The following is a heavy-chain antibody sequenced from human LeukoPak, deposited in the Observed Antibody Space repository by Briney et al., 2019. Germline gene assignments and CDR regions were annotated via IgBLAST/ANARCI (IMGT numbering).Heavy chain of an antibody. Sequence: GGSLRLSCAASGFTFATYGMSWVRQAPGKGLEWVSTILTSDPTTYYADSVKGRFTVSRDNSKNTLYLQMNSLRVEDTAIYYCAKCDTLRYFDWLNDFWGQGTLVTVSS. CDR1: GFTFATYG. V-gene: IGHV3-23*01. CDR2: ILTSDPTT. CDR3: AKCDTLRYFDWLNDF. D-gene: IGHD3-9*01. J-gene: IGHJ4*02.